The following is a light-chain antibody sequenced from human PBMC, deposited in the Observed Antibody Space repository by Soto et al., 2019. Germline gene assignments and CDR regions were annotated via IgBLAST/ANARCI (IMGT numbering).Light chain of an antibody. CDR3: SSFTTSSTVV. J-gene: IGLJ2*01. CDR2: EVS. CDR1: SSDVGGYNY. Sequence: QSALTQPASVSGSPGQSITISCTGTSSDVGGYNYVSWYQQHPGKAPKLMIYEVSNRHSGVSNRFSGSKSGNTASLTISGLQPEDEADYYCSSFTTSSTVVFGGGTKVTVL. V-gene: IGLV2-14*01.